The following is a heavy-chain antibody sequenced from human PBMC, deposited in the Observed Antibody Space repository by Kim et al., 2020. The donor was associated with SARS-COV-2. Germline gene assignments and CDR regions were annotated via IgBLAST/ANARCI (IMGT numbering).Heavy chain of an antibody. Sequence: SQTLSLTCAISGDTVSNNRGSWNWIRQSPTRGLEWLGRTYYRSKWHDGYAVSVQSRITINPDTAKNQFSLQLNSVTPEDTAVYYCARGDFGDNVGTFRYWGQGTRVTVSS. CDR3: ARGDFGDNVGTFRY. V-gene: IGHV6-1*01. D-gene: IGHD4-17*01. CDR1: GDTVSNNRGS. J-gene: IGHJ4*02. CDR2: TYYRSKWHD.